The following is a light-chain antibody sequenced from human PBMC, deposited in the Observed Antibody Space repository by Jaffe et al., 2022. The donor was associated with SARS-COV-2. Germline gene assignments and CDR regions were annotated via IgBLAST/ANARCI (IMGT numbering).Light chain of an antibody. CDR2: GAS. CDR3: HQYGWSRDT. V-gene: IGKV3-20*01. CDR1: QSITSNY. Sequence: EIVLTQSPGTLSLSPGERATLSCRASQSITSNYLAWYQQKPGQAPRLLIYGASSRATDIPDRFSGSGSGTDFTLTISRLETEDFAVYYCHQYGWSRDTFGQGTKLEIK. J-gene: IGKJ2*01.